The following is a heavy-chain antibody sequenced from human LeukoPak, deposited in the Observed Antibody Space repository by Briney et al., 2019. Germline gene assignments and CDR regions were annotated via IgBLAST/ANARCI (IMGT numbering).Heavy chain of an antibody. CDR3: ARDLRGYGDY. D-gene: IGHD5-18*01. CDR2: IIPIFGTA. Sequence: ASVKVSCKTSGYTFTSYDLNWVRQATGQGLEWMGGIIPIFGTANYAQKFQGRVTITADKSTSTAYMELSSLRSEDTAVYYCARDLRGYGDYWGQGTLVTVSS. V-gene: IGHV1-69*06. CDR1: GYTFTSYD. J-gene: IGHJ4*02.